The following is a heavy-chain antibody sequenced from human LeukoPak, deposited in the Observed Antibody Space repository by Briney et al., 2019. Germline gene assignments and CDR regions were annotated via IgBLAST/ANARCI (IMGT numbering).Heavy chain of an antibody. CDR3: VKDRGGSPFYGMDV. Sequence: GGSLRLSCAGSGFTFSSYAMSWVRQAPGKGLEWVSTISGSGGAGTYYADSVKGRFTVSRDSSRNTLYLPMNSLRAEDTAVYYCVKDRGGSPFYGMDVWGQGTTVTVSS. J-gene: IGHJ6*02. CDR2: ISGSGGAGT. V-gene: IGHV3-23*01. CDR1: GFTFSSYA. D-gene: IGHD1-26*01.